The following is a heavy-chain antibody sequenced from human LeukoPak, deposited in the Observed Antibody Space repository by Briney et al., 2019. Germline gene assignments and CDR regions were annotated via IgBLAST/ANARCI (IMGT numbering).Heavy chain of an antibody. D-gene: IGHD6-13*01. CDR1: GGSINSYH. CDR2: IYYSGST. V-gene: IGHV4-59*08. Sequence: SETLSLTCTVSGGSINSYHWSWIRQPPEEGLEWIGYIYYSGSTNYNPSLKSRLTIAVDTSKNQFSLKLSSATAADTAVYYCARHIYSSWDRAFDIWGQGTMVTVSS. CDR3: ARHIYSSWDRAFDI. J-gene: IGHJ3*02.